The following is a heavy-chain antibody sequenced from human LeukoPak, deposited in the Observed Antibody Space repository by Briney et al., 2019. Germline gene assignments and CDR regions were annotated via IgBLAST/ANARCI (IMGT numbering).Heavy chain of an antibody. J-gene: IGHJ3*02. Sequence: SDILSLTCAVSGGSISSINAWSWVSQPPGNGLEWIGKIYHSGSTNYNPSLKSRVTISVDKSKNQFSLKLSSVTAADTAVYYCARDGSSGYRPSNAFDIWGQGTMVTVSS. D-gene: IGHD5-12*01. CDR1: GGSISSINA. CDR2: IYHSGST. CDR3: ARDGSSGYRPSNAFDI. V-gene: IGHV4-4*02.